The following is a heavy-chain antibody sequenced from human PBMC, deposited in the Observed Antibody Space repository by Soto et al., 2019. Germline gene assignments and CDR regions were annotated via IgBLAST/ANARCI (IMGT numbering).Heavy chain of an antibody. Sequence: QSQTLSLTCAISGDSVSSNSAAWNWIRQSPSRGLEWLGRTYYRSKWYNDYAVSVKSRITINPDTSKNQFSLQLNSVTPEDTAVYYCARDIIGYCGGDCYSPLFDYWGQGTLVTVSS. V-gene: IGHV6-1*01. J-gene: IGHJ4*02. CDR3: ARDIIGYCGGDCYSPLFDY. CDR1: GDSVSSNSAA. CDR2: TYYRSKWYN. D-gene: IGHD2-21*02.